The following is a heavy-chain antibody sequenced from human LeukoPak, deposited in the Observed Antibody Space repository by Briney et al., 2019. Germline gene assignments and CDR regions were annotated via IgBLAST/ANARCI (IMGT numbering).Heavy chain of an antibody. Sequence: GESLQISCKGSGYSFTSYWIGWVRQMPGKGLEWMGIIYPGDSDTRYSPSFQGQVTISADKSMTTAYLQWSSLKASDTAMYYCASAYSSSWFTTDYWGQGTLVTVSS. V-gene: IGHV5-51*01. CDR3: ASAYSSSWFTTDY. CDR1: GYSFTSYW. CDR2: IYPGDSDT. J-gene: IGHJ4*02. D-gene: IGHD6-13*01.